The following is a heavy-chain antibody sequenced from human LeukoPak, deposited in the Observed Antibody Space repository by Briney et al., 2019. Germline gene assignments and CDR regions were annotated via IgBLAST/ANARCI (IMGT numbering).Heavy chain of an antibody. CDR3: ARERDGSSGYSDY. CDR1: GFTFSNYW. V-gene: IGHV3-7*01. D-gene: IGHD6-19*01. CDR2: IKQDGSEK. J-gene: IGHJ4*02. Sequence: GGSLRLSCAVSGFTFSNYWMTWVRQAPGKGLEWVANIKQDGSEKYYVDSVKGRFTISRDNAKNSLYLQMDSLRAEDTAVYYCARERDGSSGYSDYWGQGTLVTVSS.